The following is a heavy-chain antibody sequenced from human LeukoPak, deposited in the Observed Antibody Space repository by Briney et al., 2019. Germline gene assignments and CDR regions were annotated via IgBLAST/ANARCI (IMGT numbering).Heavy chain of an antibody. D-gene: IGHD3-3*01. CDR3: APPIGYYDFWSVP. J-gene: IGHJ5*02. CDR2: ISGNGGST. Sequence: GGSLRLSCAASGFTFDDYAMHWVRQAPGKGLEWVSLISGNGGSTYYADSVKGRFTISRDNNKNSLYLQMNSLRAEDTAVYYCAPPIGYYDFWSVPWGQGTLVTVSS. V-gene: IGHV3-43*02. CDR1: GFTFDDYA.